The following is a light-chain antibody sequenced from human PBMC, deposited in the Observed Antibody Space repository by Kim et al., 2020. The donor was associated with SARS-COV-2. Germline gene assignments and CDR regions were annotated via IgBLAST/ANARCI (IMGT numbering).Light chain of an antibody. CDR2: GKN. Sequence: SSELTQDPAVSVALGQTVRITCQGDSLRSYYASWYQQKPGQAPVLVIYGKNNRPSGIPDRFSGSSSGNTASLTITGAQAEDEADYYCNSRASSGKLHVVF. CDR3: NSRASSGKLHVV. CDR1: SLRSYY. V-gene: IGLV3-19*01. J-gene: IGLJ2*01.